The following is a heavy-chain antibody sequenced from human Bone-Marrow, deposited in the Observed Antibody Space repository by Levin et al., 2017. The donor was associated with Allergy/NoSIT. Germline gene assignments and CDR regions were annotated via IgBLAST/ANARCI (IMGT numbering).Heavy chain of an antibody. Sequence: PGASVKVSCAASGFTFSSYAMSWVRQAPGKGLEWVSAISGSGGSTYYADSVKGRFTISRDNSKNTLYLQMNSLRAEDTAVYYCAKGGGTTDYWGQGTLVTVSS. CDR3: AKGGGTTDY. D-gene: IGHD4-17*01. CDR2: ISGSGGST. V-gene: IGHV3-23*01. CDR1: GFTFSSYA. J-gene: IGHJ4*02.